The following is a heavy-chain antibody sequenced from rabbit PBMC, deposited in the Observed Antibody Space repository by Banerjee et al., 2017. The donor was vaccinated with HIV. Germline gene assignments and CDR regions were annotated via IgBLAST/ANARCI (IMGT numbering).Heavy chain of an antibody. CDR1: GIDFSLYY. V-gene: IGHV1S7*01. Sequence: QSLEESGGGLVQPGGSLKLSCKASGIDFSLYYMSWVRQAPGKGLEWIGYIDPIFGSTYYATWVDGRFTISSHNAQNTLYLQLNSLTAADTATYFCVRDGSYDDYGDYDLWGQGTLVTVS. CDR2: IDPIFGST. CDR3: VRDGSYDDYGDYDL. D-gene: IGHD2-1*01. J-gene: IGHJ4*01.